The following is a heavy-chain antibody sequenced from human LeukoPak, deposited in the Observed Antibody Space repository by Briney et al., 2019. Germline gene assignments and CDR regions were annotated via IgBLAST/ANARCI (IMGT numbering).Heavy chain of an antibody. CDR2: IFYSGTA. CDR3: ARGIVPAAISPDPPVYYFDY. Sequence: PSETLSLTCTVSGGSISSSTYYWGWIRQPPGKQLEWIGSIFYSGTAYYNPSFKSRVSISVDTSKNQFSLKLSSVTAADTAVYYCARGIVPAAISPDPPVYYFDYWGQGTLVTVSS. J-gene: IGHJ4*02. D-gene: IGHD2-2*02. V-gene: IGHV4-39*07. CDR1: GGSISSSTYY.